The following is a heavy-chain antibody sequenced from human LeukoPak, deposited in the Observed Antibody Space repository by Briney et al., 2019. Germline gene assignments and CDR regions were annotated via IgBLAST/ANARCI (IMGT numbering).Heavy chain of an antibody. V-gene: IGHV3-7*01. CDR3: TDPDWG. J-gene: IGHJ3*01. CDR2: ITQDGSAE. CDR1: GFTFSNSW. D-gene: IGHD3/OR15-3a*01. Sequence: GSLRLSCATSGFTFSNSWMTWVRQAPWKGLESVATITQDGSAEYYVDSVKGRFTISRDNAKNSLYLQLNSLRAEDTALYYCTDPDWGWGQGTMVTVSS.